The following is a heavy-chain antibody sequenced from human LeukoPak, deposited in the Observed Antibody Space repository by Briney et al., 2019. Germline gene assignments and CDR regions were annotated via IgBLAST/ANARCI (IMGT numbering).Heavy chain of an antibody. J-gene: IGHJ5*02. CDR2: IYYSGST. V-gene: IGHV4-39*07. Sequence: SETLSLTCTVSGGSISSSNYYWGWIRQPPGKGLEWIGSIYYSGSTYYNPSLKSRVTISVDTSKNQFSLKLSSVTAADTAVYYCARGSAGDNWFDPWGQGTLVTVSS. CDR3: ARGSAGDNWFDP. CDR1: GGSISSSNYY.